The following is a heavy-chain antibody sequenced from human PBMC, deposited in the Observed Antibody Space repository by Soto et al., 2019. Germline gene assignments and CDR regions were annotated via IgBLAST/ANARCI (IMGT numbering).Heavy chain of an antibody. J-gene: IGHJ4*02. CDR2: ISYDGSNK. V-gene: IGHV3-33*08. CDR3: ARDQIYYDSSGYYYFDY. D-gene: IGHD3-22*01. Sequence: GGSLRLSCAASGFTFSSYGVHWVRQAPGKGLEWVAVISYDGSNKYYGDSVKGRFTISRDNSKNTLYLQMNSLRAEDTAVYHCARDQIYYDSSGYYYFDYWGQGTLVTVSS. CDR1: GFTFSSYG.